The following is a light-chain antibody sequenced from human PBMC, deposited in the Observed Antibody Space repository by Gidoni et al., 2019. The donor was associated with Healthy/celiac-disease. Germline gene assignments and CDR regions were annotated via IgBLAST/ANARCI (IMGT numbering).Light chain of an antibody. CDR2: AAS. CDR1: QSISSY. CDR3: QQSYSTPPT. J-gene: IGKJ1*01. V-gene: IGKV1-39*01. Sequence: ILMTPSPSSLSASVGDRVTITCRASQSISSYLNWYQQKPGKAPKLLIYAASSLQIGVPSRFSGSGSGTDFTLTISSLQPEDFATYYCQQSYSTPPTFGQGTKVEIK.